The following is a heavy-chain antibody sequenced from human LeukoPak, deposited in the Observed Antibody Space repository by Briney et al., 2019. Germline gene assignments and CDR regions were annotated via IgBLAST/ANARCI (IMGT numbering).Heavy chain of an antibody. CDR2: ISTSSSST. V-gene: IGHV3-11*05. J-gene: IGHJ4*02. Sequence: GGSLRLSCAASGFTFSDYYMSWIRQAPGKGLEWVPYISTSSSSTNYADPVKGRFTISRDNAKNSLFLQMNSLRAEDTAVYYCARDRGGAAAYWGQGTLVTVSS. D-gene: IGHD3-16*01. CDR1: GFTFSDYY. CDR3: ARDRGGAAAY.